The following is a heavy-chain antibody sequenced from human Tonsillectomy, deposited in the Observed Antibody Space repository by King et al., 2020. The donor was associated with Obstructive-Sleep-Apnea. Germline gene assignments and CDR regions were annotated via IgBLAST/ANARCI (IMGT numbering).Heavy chain of an antibody. CDR2: ISVYNGNT. CDR1: IDTFRSYG. CDR3: VWGTYPHVFDY. V-gene: IGHV1-18*01. Sequence: QLVQSGPEVKKPGASVKVSCKASIDTFRSYGISWVRQAPGQGLEWMGWISVYNGNTHYAQRFQDRVTMITDTSTNTANMELRRLRSDDTAVYYCVWGTYPHVFDYWGQGTLVLVSS. D-gene: IGHD3-16*01. J-gene: IGHJ4*02.